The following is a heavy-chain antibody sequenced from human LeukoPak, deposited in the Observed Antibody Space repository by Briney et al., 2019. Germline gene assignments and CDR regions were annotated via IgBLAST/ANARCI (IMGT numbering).Heavy chain of an antibody. J-gene: IGHJ4*02. Sequence: SETLSLTCTVSGGSISSGGYYWSWIRQHPGKGLEWIGYIYYSGSTYYNPSLKSRVTISVDTSKNQFSLKLSSVTAADTAVYYCARSLKITMIVVGFDYWGQGTLVTVSS. CDR2: IYYSGST. D-gene: IGHD3-22*01. CDR1: GGSISSGGYY. CDR3: ARSLKITMIVVGFDY. V-gene: IGHV4-31*03.